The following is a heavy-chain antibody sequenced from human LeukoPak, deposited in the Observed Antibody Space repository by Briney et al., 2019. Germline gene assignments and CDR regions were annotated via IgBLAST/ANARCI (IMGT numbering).Heavy chain of an antibody. Sequence: TLSLTCAVYGGSFSGYYWSWIRQSPGKGLEWVGEIIHSGRRNYNPSLRARVTISVETSKNQFTLRLRSWTAAERAVYYCARHNIGYCSGGSCYSVNNYYYYYMDVWGKGTTVTVSS. V-gene: IGHV4-34*12. CDR1: GGSFSGYY. J-gene: IGHJ6*03. CDR2: IIHSGRR. CDR3: ARHNIGYCSGGSCYSVNNYYYYYMDV. D-gene: IGHD2-15*01.